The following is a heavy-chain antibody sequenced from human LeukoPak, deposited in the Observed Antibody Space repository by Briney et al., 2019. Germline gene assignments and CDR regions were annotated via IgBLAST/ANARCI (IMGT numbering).Heavy chain of an antibody. Sequence: PGGSLRLSCAASGFTFSSYWMSWVRQAPGKGLEWVGRIKSKTDGGTTDYAAPVKGRFTISRDDSKNTLYLQMNSLKTEDTAVYYCTTGLLTGRAADIWGQGTMVTVSS. CDR2: IKSKTDGGTT. CDR3: TTGLLTGRAADI. J-gene: IGHJ3*02. V-gene: IGHV3-15*01. CDR1: GFTFSSYW. D-gene: IGHD3-10*01.